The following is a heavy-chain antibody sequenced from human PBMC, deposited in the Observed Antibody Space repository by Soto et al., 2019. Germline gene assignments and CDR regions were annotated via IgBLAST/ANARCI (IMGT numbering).Heavy chain of an antibody. D-gene: IGHD2-15*01. V-gene: IGHV3-49*03. CDR3: TSQYCSGGSCYPWWFDP. J-gene: IGHJ5*02. CDR2: IRSKAYGGTT. Sequence: GGSLRLSCTASGFTFGDYAMSWFRQAPGKGLEWVGFIRSKAYGGTTEYAASVKGRFTISRDDSKSIAYLQMNSLKTEDTAVYYCTSQYCSGGSCYPWWFDPWGQGTLVTVFS. CDR1: GFTFGDYA.